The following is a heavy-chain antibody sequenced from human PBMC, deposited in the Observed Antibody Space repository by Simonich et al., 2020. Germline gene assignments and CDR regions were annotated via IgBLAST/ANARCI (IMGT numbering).Heavy chain of an antibody. D-gene: IGHD1-26*01. CDR2: IRSSSIYI. V-gene: IGHV3-21*01. CDR1: GFTFSSYS. CDR3: ARGIVGASGAFDI. Sequence: EVQLVESGGGLVKPGGSLRLSCEASGFTFSSYSMNWVRQAPGKGRGWDESIRSSSIYIYYADTVKGRFTISRDNAKNSLYLQMNSLRAEDTAVYYCARGIVGASGAFDIWAKGQWSPSLQ. J-gene: IGHJ3*02.